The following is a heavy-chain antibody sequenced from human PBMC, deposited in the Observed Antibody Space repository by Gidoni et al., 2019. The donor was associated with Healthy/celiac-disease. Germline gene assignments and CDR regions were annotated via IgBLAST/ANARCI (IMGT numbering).Heavy chain of an antibody. CDR1: GYTFTGYY. D-gene: IGHD6-13*01. J-gene: IGHJ4*02. V-gene: IGHV1-2*06. CDR3: ASVPRRSGASSSWPFDY. Sequence: QVQLVQSGAEVKKPGASVKVSCKASGYTFTGYYMHWVRQAPGQGLEWMGRINPNSGGTNYTQKFQGRVTMTRDTSISTAYMELSRLRSDDTAVYYCASVPRRSGASSSWPFDYWGQGTLVTVSS. CDR2: INPNSGGT.